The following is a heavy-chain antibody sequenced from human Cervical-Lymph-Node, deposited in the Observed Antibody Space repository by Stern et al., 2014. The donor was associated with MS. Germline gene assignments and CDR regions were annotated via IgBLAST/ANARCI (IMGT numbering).Heavy chain of an antibody. J-gene: IGHJ4*02. CDR3: ARTTTDRGTTLDY. CDR2: TDCDDGK. D-gene: IGHD1-1*01. CDR1: GFSLSTNGMS. Sequence: QVTLKESGPALVKPTQTLTLTCTFSGFSLSTNGMSVSCLPQPPGKALEWLALTDCDDGKYYRTSLKTRPTISKDTSKNQVVLTLTNLDPVDTATYYCARTTTDRGTTLDYWGQGTLVTVSS. V-gene: IGHV2-70*01.